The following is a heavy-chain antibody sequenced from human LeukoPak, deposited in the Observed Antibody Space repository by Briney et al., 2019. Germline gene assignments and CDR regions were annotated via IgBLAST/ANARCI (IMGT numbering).Heavy chain of an antibody. D-gene: IGHD2-21*02. CDR3: AKHEGSCGGDCYSHFDY. CDR1: GFPFSSYA. J-gene: IGHJ4*02. CDR2: LTGSGGAT. V-gene: IGHV3-23*01. Sequence: GGSLRLSCAASGFPFSSYAMGWVRQAPGKGLEWVSALTGSGGATYYADSVRGRFTISRDNSKNTLYLQMNSLRAEDTAIYYCAKHEGSCGGDCYSHFDYWGQGTLVTVSS.